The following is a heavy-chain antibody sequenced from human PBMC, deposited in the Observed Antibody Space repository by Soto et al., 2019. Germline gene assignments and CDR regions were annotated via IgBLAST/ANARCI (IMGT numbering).Heavy chain of an antibody. V-gene: IGHV4-59*01. CDR3: ARDKGIAAAGLYYYYGMDV. CDR1: GGSISSYY. D-gene: IGHD6-13*01. CDR2: IYYSGST. J-gene: IGHJ6*02. Sequence: SETLSLTCTVSGGSISSYYWSWIRQPPGKGLEWIGYIYYSGSTNYNPSLKSRVTISVDTSKNQFSLKLSSVTAADTAVYYCARDKGIAAAGLYYYYGMDVWGQGTTVTVSS.